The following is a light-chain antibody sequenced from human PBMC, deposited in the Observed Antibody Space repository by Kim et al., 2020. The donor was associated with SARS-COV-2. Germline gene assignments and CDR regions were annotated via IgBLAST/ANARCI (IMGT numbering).Light chain of an antibody. Sequence: EIVMTQSPATLSVSPGERATLSCRASQSVSSNLAWYQQKPGQAPRLLMYGASTRATGIPARFSGSGSGTEFTLTISSLQSEDFAVYYCHQYNNWWTFGQGTKVDIK. V-gene: IGKV3-15*01. J-gene: IGKJ1*01. CDR1: QSVSSN. CDR2: GAS. CDR3: HQYNNWWT.